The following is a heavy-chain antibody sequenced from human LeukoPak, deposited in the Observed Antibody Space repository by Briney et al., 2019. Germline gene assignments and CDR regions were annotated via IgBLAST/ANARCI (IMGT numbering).Heavy chain of an antibody. D-gene: IGHD1-14*01. CDR3: AKGHSAHGTGFDC. V-gene: IGHV3-23*01. CDR2: ISGSGDTT. CDR1: GFTFSSYS. Sequence: PGGSLRLSCAASGFTFSSYSMSWVRQAPGKGLEWVSGISGSGDTTYYADSVKGRFTISRDNSKNTLYLQMNSLRVEDTGVYYCAKGHSAHGTGFDCWGQGTQVAVSS. J-gene: IGHJ4*02.